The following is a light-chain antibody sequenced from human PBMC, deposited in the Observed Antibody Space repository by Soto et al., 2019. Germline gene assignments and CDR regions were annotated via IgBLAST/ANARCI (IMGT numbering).Light chain of an antibody. CDR3: QQRSNWPLT. CDR2: EAS. CDR1: QSVSNY. V-gene: IGKV3-11*01. Sequence: EIVLTQSPATLSMSPGERATLSCRASQSVSNYLAWYQQKPGQAPRLLIYEASNRASGIPARFSGRGSGTDCTLTISSLEPEDFAVYYGQQRSNWPLTFGGGTKVEIK. J-gene: IGKJ4*01.